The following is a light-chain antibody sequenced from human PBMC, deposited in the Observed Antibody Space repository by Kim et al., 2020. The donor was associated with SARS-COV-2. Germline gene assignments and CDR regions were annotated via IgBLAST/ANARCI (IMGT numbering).Light chain of an antibody. J-gene: IGKJ1*01. V-gene: IGKV1-8*01. CDR1: QGISSY. Sequence: AIRMTQSPSSLSAPTGDRVTITCRASQGISSYLAWYQQKPGKAPKLLIYATSTLQSGVPSRFSGSGSGTDFTLTITCLQSGDFATYYCQQYYSYPRTFGQGTKVDIK. CDR3: QQYYSYPRT. CDR2: ATS.